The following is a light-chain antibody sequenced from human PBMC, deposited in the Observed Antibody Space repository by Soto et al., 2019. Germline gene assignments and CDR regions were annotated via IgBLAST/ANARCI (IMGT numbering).Light chain of an antibody. V-gene: IGLV2-8*01. CDR3: SSYAGINNLGV. J-gene: IGLJ1*01. CDR1: SSDVGGYKH. Sequence: QSALTQPPSASGSPGQSVTISCTGTSSDVGGYKHVSWYQQHPGKAPKLMIFEVNKRPSGVPDRFSGSKSGNTASLTVSGLQAEDEADYYCSSYAGINNLGVFGPGTKLTVL. CDR2: EVN.